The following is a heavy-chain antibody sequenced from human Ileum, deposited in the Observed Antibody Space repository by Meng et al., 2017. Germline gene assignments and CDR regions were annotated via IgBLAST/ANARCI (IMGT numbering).Heavy chain of an antibody. D-gene: IGHD1-1*01. CDR1: GFTLSGYW. Sequence: GGPLRLSCAASGFTLSGYWMHWVRQAPGKGLVWVSAINSDGSITAYADSVQGRFTISRDNAQNTLHLQMDSLRGEDTAVYYCASQTGTGHWGQGTLVTVSS. CDR2: INSDGSIT. CDR3: ASQTGTGH. V-gene: IGHV3-74*03. J-gene: IGHJ4*02.